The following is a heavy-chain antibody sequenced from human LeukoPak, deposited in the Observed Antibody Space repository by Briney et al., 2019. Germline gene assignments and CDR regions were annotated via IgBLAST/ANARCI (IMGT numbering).Heavy chain of an antibody. Sequence: GGSLRLSCAASGFTFDDYGMSWVRQAPGKGLEWVSGINWNGGSTGYADSVKGRFTISRDNAKNSLYLQMNSLRAEDTAVYYCARESLEMATRAFDYWGQGTLVTVSS. V-gene: IGHV3-20*04. D-gene: IGHD5-24*01. CDR1: GFTFDDYG. CDR3: ARESLEMATRAFDY. J-gene: IGHJ4*02. CDR2: INWNGGST.